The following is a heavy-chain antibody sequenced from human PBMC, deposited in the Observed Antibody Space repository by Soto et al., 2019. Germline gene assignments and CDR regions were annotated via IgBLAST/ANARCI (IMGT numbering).Heavy chain of an antibody. V-gene: IGHV4-31*03. CDR3: ARMYSSGSGWFHP. CDR1: VYSITAGGYY. Sequence: TLSLTCFFSVYSITAGGYYWSWIRHHPGKGLEWIGSFYSSGSIIYNPSLRSRVSISGDTSSNQFSMSLTSVTAADTARYYCARMYSSGSGWFHPWGKGTLVTVSS. D-gene: IGHD6-19*01. J-gene: IGHJ5*02. CDR2: FYSSGSI.